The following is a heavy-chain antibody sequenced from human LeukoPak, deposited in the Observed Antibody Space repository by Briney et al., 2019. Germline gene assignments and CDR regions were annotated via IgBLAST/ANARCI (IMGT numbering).Heavy chain of an antibody. V-gene: IGHV4-34*01. CDR1: GGSFSGYY. D-gene: IGHD4-17*01. J-gene: IGHJ4*02. Sequence: SETLSLTCAVYGGSFSGYYWSWIRQPPGKGLEWIGEINHSGSTNYNPSLKSRVTISVDTSKNQFSLKLSSVTAADTAVYYCARWADYGDYLSFDYWGQGTLVTVSS. CDR2: INHSGST. CDR3: ARWADYGDYLSFDY.